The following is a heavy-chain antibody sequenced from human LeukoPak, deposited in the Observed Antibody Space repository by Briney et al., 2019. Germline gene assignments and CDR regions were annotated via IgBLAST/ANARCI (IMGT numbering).Heavy chain of an antibody. Sequence: SGGSLRLSYAASGFTFNNYALHWVRQAPGKSLEWVSLISRDGKTAYYADSVKGRFTISRDNSKNSLYLQMNSLRTADTAFYFCAKDNFCPECAFDLWGQGTMVTVSS. CDR3: AKDNFCPECAFDL. V-gene: IGHV3-43*02. CDR1: GFTFNNYA. CDR2: ISRDGKTA. J-gene: IGHJ3*01. D-gene: IGHD3-3*01.